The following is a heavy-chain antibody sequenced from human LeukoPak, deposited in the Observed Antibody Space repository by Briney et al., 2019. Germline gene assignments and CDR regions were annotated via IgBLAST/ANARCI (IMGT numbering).Heavy chain of an antibody. CDR3: ARGFLGYCSGGSCYTYYYYGMDV. V-gene: IGHV1-69*04. Sequence: SVKVSCKASGGTFSSYAISWVRQAPGQGLEWMGRIIPILGIANCAQKFQGRVTITADKSTSTAYMELSGLRSEDTAVYYCARGFLGYCSGGSCYTYYYYGMDVWGQGTTVTVSS. CDR1: GGTFSSYA. J-gene: IGHJ6*02. D-gene: IGHD2-15*01. CDR2: IIPILGIA.